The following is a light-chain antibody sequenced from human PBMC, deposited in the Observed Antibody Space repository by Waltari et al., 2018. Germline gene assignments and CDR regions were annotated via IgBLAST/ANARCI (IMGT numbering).Light chain of an antibody. Sequence: QSVLTQPPSASGTPGQRVTISCSGSSSNIGSNTVNWYQQLPGTAPKPLIYRNNQRPSGVPDRCSGSKSGTSASLAISGLQSEDEADYYCAAWDDSLNGKVFGGGTKLTVL. V-gene: IGLV1-44*01. CDR1: SSNIGSNT. CDR2: RNN. CDR3: AAWDDSLNGKV. J-gene: IGLJ2*01.